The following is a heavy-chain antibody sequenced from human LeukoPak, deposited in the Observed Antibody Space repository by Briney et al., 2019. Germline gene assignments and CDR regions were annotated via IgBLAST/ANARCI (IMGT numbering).Heavy chain of an antibody. CDR3: ARGGVFGYGSGSYRHAFDI. D-gene: IGHD3-10*01. CDR2: IYSGGST. CDR1: GFTVSSNY. Sequence: GGSLRLSCAASGFTVSSNYMSWVRQAPGKGLEWVSVIYSGGSTYYADSVKGRFTISRDNSKNTLYLQMNSLRAEDTAVYYCARGGVFGYGSGSYRHAFDIWGQGTMVTVSS. J-gene: IGHJ3*02. V-gene: IGHV3-66*01.